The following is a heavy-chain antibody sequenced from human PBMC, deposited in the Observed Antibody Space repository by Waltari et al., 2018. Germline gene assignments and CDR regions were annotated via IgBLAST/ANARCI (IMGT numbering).Heavy chain of an antibody. V-gene: IGHV4-34*01. CDR1: GGSFSGYY. CDR3: ARGSRRYYYMDV. Sequence: QVQLQQWGAGLLKPSETLSLTCAVYGGSFSGYYWSWIRQPPGKGLEWIGEINHSGSTNYNPSLKSRVTISVDTSKNQFSLKLNSVTAADTAVYYCARGSRRYYYMDVWVKGTTVTVSS. J-gene: IGHJ6*03. CDR2: INHSGST.